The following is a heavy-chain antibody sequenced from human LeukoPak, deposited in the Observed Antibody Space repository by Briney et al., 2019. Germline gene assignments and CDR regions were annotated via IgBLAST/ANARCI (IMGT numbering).Heavy chain of an antibody. CDR1: GFTFSSYS. J-gene: IGHJ3*02. V-gene: IGHV3-21*01. D-gene: IGHD1-26*01. CDR3: ARVGATRAFDI. Sequence: GSLRLSCATSGFTFSSYSMNWVRQAPGKGLEWVSSIVSSSTTYIYYADSVKGRFTVSRENAKNSLYLQMNSLRAGDTAVYYCARVGATRAFDIWGQGTMVTVSS. CDR2: IVSSSTTYI.